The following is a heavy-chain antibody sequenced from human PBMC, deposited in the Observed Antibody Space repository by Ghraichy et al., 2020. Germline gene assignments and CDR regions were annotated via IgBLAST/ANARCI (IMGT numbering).Heavy chain of an antibody. CDR2: ISSSSSYI. J-gene: IGHJ4*02. CDR1: GFTFSSYS. Sequence: GGSLRLSCAASGFTFSSYSMNWVRQAPGKGLEWVSSISSSSSYIYYADSVKGRFTISRDNAKNSLYLQMNSLRAEDTAVYYCARDRTSSPGVVTDFHYWGQGTLVTVSS. V-gene: IGHV3-21*01. D-gene: IGHD4-23*01. CDR3: ARDRTSSPGVVTDFHY.